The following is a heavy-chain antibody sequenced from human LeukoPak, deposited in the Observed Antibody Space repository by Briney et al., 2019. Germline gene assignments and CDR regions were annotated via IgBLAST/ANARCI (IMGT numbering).Heavy chain of an antibody. CDR1: GGTFSSYA. J-gene: IGHJ6*03. D-gene: IGHD6-13*01. Sequence: SVKVSCKASGGTFSSYAISWVRQAPGQGLEWMGGIIPIFGTANYAQKFQGRVTITTDESTSTAYMELSSLRSEDTAVYYRASSSSWYESYYYMDVWGKGTTVTVSS. CDR3: ASSSSWYESYYYMDV. CDR2: IIPIFGTA. V-gene: IGHV1-69*05.